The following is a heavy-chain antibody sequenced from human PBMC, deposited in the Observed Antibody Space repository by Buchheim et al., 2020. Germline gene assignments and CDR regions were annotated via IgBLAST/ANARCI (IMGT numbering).Heavy chain of an antibody. Sequence: QVQLVESGGGVVQPGRSLRLSCAASGFTFSSYAMHWVRQAPGKGLEWVAVISYDGSNKYYADSVKGRFTISRDNSKNTLYLQMNSLRAEDTAVYYCARDERYSSGWLDYWGQGTL. CDR3: ARDERYSSGWLDY. CDR1: GFTFSSYA. J-gene: IGHJ4*02. CDR2: ISYDGSNK. V-gene: IGHV3-30-3*01. D-gene: IGHD6-19*01.